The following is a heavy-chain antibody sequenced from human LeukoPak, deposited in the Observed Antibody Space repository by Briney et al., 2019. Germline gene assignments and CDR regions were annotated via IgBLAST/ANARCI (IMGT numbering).Heavy chain of an antibody. CDR3: ARDGRSGDLWFYHYMDV. CDR1: GFTFDDYG. Sequence: GGSLRLSCAVSGFTFDDYGMSWVRQTPGKGLEWVSGINWNGGTTSYADSVRGRFTISRDNAKNSLYLQMNNLRAEDTALYYCARDGRSGDLWFYHYMDVWGKGTTVTVSS. CDR2: INWNGGTT. V-gene: IGHV3-20*04. D-gene: IGHD2-21*02. J-gene: IGHJ6*03.